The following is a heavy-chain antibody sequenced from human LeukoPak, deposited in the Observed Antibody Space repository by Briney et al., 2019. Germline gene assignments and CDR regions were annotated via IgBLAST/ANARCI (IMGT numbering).Heavy chain of an antibody. D-gene: IGHD1-1*01. Sequence: GRSLRLSCAASGFTFDDYAMHWVWQAPGKGLEWVSGISWNSGSIGYADSVKGRFTISRDNAKNSLYLQMNSLRAEDTALYYCAKDSTGTPGTADYWGQGTLVTVSS. V-gene: IGHV3-9*01. CDR2: ISWNSGSI. CDR3: AKDSTGTPGTADY. J-gene: IGHJ4*02. CDR1: GFTFDDYA.